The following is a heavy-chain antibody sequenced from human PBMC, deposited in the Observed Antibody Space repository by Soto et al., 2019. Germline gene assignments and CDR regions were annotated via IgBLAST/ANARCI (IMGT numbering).Heavy chain of an antibody. CDR3: AHSRKWPYYFDY. Sequence: QITLKESGPTLVKPTQPLTLTCTFSGFSLSTSGVGVGWIRQPPGKALEWLALIYWNDDKRYSPSLKSRLTITKDTSKNQVVLTMTNMDPVDTATYYCAHSRKWPYYFDYWGQGTLVTVSS. V-gene: IGHV2-5*01. J-gene: IGHJ4*02. D-gene: IGHD5-12*01. CDR2: IYWNDDK. CDR1: GFSLSTSGVG.